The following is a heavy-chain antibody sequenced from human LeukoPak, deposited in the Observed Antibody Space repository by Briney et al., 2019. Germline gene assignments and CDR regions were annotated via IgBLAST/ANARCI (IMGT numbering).Heavy chain of an antibody. Sequence: GGSLRLSCAASGFTFSSYSMNWVHQAPGKGLEWVSSISSSSSYIYYADSVKGRFTISRDNAKNSLYLQMNSLRAEDTAVYYCARDNYDSSGYYVGFDYWGQGTLVTVSS. CDR3: ARDNYDSSGYYVGFDY. D-gene: IGHD3-22*01. J-gene: IGHJ4*02. CDR1: GFTFSSYS. V-gene: IGHV3-21*01. CDR2: ISSSSSYI.